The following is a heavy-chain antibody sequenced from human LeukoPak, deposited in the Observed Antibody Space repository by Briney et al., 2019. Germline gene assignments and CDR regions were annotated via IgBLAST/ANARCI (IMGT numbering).Heavy chain of an antibody. CDR2: ISAY. D-gene: IGHD3-22*01. V-gene: IGHV1-18*01. J-gene: IGHJ4*02. CDR3: ARRFNYYGSSGYYEGFYFDY. CDR1: GYTFTSYG. Sequence: ASVKVSCKASGYTFTSYGISWVRQAPGQGLEWMGWISAYAQKFQGRVTMTTDTSTSTAYMELRSLRSDDTAVHYCARRFNYYGSSGYYEGFYFDYWGQGTLVTVSS.